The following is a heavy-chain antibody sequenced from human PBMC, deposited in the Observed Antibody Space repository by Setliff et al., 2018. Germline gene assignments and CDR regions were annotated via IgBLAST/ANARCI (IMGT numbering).Heavy chain of an antibody. CDR2: ISAYNGNT. Sequence: VKVSCKASGYTFTSYGISWVRQAPGQGLGWMGWISAYNGNTNYAQKLQGRVTMTTDTSTNTAYMEVRSLGSDDTAMYYCARAAGYCSGGSCYKGDDYWGQGTLVTVSS. CDR1: GYTFTSYG. V-gene: IGHV1-18*01. J-gene: IGHJ4*02. CDR3: ARAAGYCSGGSCYKGDDY. D-gene: IGHD2-15*01.